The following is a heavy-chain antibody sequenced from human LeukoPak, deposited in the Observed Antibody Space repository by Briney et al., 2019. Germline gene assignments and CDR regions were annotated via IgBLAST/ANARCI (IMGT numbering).Heavy chain of an antibody. CDR1: GDSISSGDYY. J-gene: IGHJ6*03. Sequence: PSETLSLTCTVSGDSISSGDYYWSWIRQPAGKGLEWIGYIYYSGSTNYNPSLKSRVTISVDTSKNQFSLKLSSVTAADTAVYYCARGGPMVRGAVYYYYYMDVWGKGTTVTISS. CDR2: IYYSGST. V-gene: IGHV4-61*10. CDR3: ARGGPMVRGAVYYYYYMDV. D-gene: IGHD3-10*01.